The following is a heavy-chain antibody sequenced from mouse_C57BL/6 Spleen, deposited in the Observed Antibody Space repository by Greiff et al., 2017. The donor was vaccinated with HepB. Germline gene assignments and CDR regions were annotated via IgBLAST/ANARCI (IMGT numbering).Heavy chain of an antibody. CDR2: INPSSGYT. CDR3: ARGVMITWFAY. J-gene: IGHJ3*01. Sequence: VQLQESGAELARPGASVKMSCKASGYTFTSYTMHWVKQRPGQGLEWIGYINPSSGYTKYNQKFKDKATLTADKSSSTAYMQLSSLTSEDSAVYYCARGVMITWFAYWGQGTLVTVSA. CDR1: GYTFTSYT. V-gene: IGHV1-4*01. D-gene: IGHD2-4*01.